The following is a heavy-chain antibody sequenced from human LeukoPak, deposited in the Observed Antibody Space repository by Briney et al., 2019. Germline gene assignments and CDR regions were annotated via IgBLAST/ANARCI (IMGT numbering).Heavy chain of an antibody. D-gene: IGHD6-19*01. J-gene: IGHJ4*02. Sequence: SGGSLRLSXAASGFTFDDYAMHWVRQAPGKGLEWVSGISWNSGSIGYADSVKGRFTISRDNAKNSLYLQMNSLRAEDMALYYCAKEGSSGWYDYWGQGTLVTVSS. V-gene: IGHV3-9*03. CDR2: ISWNSGSI. CDR1: GFTFDDYA. CDR3: AKEGSSGWYDY.